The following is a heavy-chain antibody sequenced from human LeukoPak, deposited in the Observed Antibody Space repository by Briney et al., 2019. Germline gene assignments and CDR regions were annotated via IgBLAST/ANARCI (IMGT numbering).Heavy chain of an antibody. Sequence: QTGGSLRLSCAASGFTVSDNCMSWVRQAPGKGLEWVSFMYSGGTTYYADSVRGRFTISRDKSKNMVYLQMNSLRAEDTAVYYCARDPPDYYDSSPYAFDIWGQGTMVTVSS. D-gene: IGHD3-22*01. J-gene: IGHJ3*02. V-gene: IGHV3-53*01. CDR2: MYSGGTT. CDR1: GFTVSDNC. CDR3: ARDPPDYYDSSPYAFDI.